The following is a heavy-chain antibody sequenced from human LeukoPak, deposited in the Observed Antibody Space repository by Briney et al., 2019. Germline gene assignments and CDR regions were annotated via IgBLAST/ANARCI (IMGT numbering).Heavy chain of an antibody. Sequence: GGSLRLSSAASGFTFRNYEMNWVRQAPGKGLEWVSYISNSGANIFYADSVKGRFTVSRDNAKNSLFLQMNSLRPEDTAVYYCARDAHSGDGWGQGTLVTVSS. D-gene: IGHD6-25*01. CDR3: ARDAHSGDG. CDR2: ISNSGANI. J-gene: IGHJ4*02. CDR1: GFTFRNYE. V-gene: IGHV3-48*03.